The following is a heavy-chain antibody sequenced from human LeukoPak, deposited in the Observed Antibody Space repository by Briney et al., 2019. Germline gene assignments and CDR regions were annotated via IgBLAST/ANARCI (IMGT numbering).Heavy chain of an antibody. CDR3: ARGLEIVVVIGDYDY. Sequence: GGSLRLSCAASGFTFSSYSMNWVRQAPGKGLEWVSYISSSSSTIYYADSVKGRFTISRDNAKNSLYLQMNSLRAEDTAVYYCARGLEIVVVIGDYDYWGQGTLVTVSS. D-gene: IGHD3-22*01. CDR1: GFTFSSYS. V-gene: IGHV3-48*04. CDR2: ISSSSSTI. J-gene: IGHJ4*02.